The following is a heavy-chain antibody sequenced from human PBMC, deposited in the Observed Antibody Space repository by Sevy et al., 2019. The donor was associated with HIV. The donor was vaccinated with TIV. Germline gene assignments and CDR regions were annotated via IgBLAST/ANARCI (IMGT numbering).Heavy chain of an antibody. CDR2: ISSSSSTI. Sequence: GGSLRLSCAASAFTFSSYSMNWVRQAPGKGLEWVSYISSSSSTIYYADSVKGRFTISRDNAKNSLYLQMNSLRDEDTAVYYCARDPEDIVVVVAATGGAFDIWGQGTMVTVSS. J-gene: IGHJ3*02. CDR3: ARDPEDIVVVVAATGGAFDI. D-gene: IGHD2-15*01. CDR1: AFTFSSYS. V-gene: IGHV3-48*02.